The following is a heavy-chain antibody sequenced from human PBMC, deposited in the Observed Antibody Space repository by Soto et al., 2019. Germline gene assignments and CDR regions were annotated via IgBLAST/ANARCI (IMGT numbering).Heavy chain of an antibody. D-gene: IGHD6-13*01. V-gene: IGHV3-48*01. CDR1: GFTFSSYS. Sequence: EVQLVESGGGLVQPGGSLRLSCAASGFTFSSYSMNWVRQAPGKGLEWVSYISSSSSTIYYADSVKGRFTISRDNAKNSLYLQMNSLRAEDTAVYYCASASSIWNGALRFDYWGQGTLVTVSS. J-gene: IGHJ4*02. CDR2: ISSSSSTI. CDR3: ASASSIWNGALRFDY.